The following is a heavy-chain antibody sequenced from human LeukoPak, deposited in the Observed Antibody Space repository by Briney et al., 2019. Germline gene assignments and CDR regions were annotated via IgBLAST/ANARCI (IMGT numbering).Heavy chain of an antibody. J-gene: IGHJ6*02. D-gene: IGHD2-15*01. CDR3: ARELLGVHFGMDV. CDR1: GFTFSDYY. V-gene: IGHV3-11*01. Sequence: GGSLRLSCAASGFTFSDYYMTWIRQAPGKGLECVSYISSSGSSIYYADSVKGRFTISRDNAKNSLYLQMNSLRAEDTAVYYCARELLGVHFGMDVWGQGTTVTVSS. CDR2: ISSSGSSI.